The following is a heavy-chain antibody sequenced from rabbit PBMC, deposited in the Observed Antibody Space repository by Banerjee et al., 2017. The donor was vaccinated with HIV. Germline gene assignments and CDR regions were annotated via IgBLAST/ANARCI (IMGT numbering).Heavy chain of an antibody. Sequence: QSLEESGGDLVKPGASLTLTCKASGFSFSSGYDMCWVRQAPGKGLEWIGCIAGGSSGSTHYASWAKGRFTISKTSSTTVTLRTTSLTAADTATYFCARMDDSSDYGLDPWGPGTLVTVS. CDR3: ARMDDSSDYGLDP. D-gene: IGHD1-1*01. CDR2: IAGGSSGST. V-gene: IGHV1S40*01. CDR1: GFSFSSGYD. J-gene: IGHJ2*01.